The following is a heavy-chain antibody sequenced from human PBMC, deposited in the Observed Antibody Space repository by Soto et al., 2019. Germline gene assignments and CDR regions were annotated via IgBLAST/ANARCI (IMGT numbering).Heavy chain of an antibody. CDR3: LRASWNYYYYGMDI. CDR2: IRSKALSYAT. CDR1: GFTFSDSA. V-gene: IGHV3-73*02. D-gene: IGHD1-1*01. Sequence: EVQLVESGGGLVQPGGSLKLSCAASGFTFSDSAMHWVRQASGKGLEWVGRIRSKALSYATAYAASVQGRFTISRDDSENTADLQMNSLKTEDTAVYYCLRASWNYYYYGMDIWGQGTTVTVSS. J-gene: IGHJ6*02.